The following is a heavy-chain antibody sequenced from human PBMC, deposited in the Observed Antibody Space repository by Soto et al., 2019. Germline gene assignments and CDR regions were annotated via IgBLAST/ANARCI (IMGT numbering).Heavy chain of an antibody. V-gene: IGHV4-59*01. CDR1: GGSISSYY. J-gene: IGHJ5*02. Sequence: QVQLQESGPGLVKPSETLSLTCTVSGGSISSYYWSWIRQPPGKGLEWIGYIYYSGNTKYSPSLKRRVTIPVDTSKNQFSLKLSSVTAADTAVYYCARGGYCSGGSCYWFDPWGQGTLVTVSS. CDR2: IYYSGNT. D-gene: IGHD2-15*01. CDR3: ARGGYCSGGSCYWFDP.